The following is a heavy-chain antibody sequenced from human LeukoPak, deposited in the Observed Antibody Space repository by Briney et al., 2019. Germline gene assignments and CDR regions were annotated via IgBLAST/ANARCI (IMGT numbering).Heavy chain of an antibody. CDR1: GFIFSSYS. CDR3: ARDRLGYCSSTSCEDY. V-gene: IGHV3-48*01. Sequence: GGFLSLSCAASGFIFSSYSMNWVRQAPGKGLEWVSYISSSSSSIYYADSVKGRFTISRDNGKNSLYLQMNSLRAEDTAVYYCARDRLGYCSSTSCEDYWGQGTLVTVSS. CDR2: ISSSSSSI. J-gene: IGHJ4*02. D-gene: IGHD2-2*01.